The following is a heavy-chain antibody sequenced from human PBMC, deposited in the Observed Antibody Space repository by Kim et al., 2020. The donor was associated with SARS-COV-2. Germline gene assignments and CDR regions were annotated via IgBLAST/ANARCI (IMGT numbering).Heavy chain of an antibody. CDR1: GGSFSGYY. J-gene: IGHJ4*02. D-gene: IGHD5-12*01. V-gene: IGHV4-34*01. CDR2: INHSGST. CDR3: ARGYGGYVGGRPTIPTSCGFDY. Sequence: SETLSLTCAVYGGSFSGYYWSWIRQPPGKGLEWIGEINHSGSTNYNPSLKSRVTISVDTSKNQFSLKLSSVTAADTAVYYCARGYGGYVGGRPTIPTSCGFDYWGQGTLVTVSS.